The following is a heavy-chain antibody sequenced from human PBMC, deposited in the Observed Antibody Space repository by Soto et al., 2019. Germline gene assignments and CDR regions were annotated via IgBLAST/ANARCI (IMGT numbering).Heavy chain of an antibody. CDR1: GFTFSNYA. V-gene: IGHV3-23*01. CDR3: ATGTGSYAQLDY. Sequence: EVQLLESGGDLVQPGGSLRLSCAASGFTFSNYAISWVRQAPGKGLEWVSSISASAFTTYYADSVKGRFTISRDNSNNKGYLHMNSLRAEDTAVYNCATGTGSYAQLDYWGQGTVVTVSS. CDR2: ISASAFTT. J-gene: IGHJ4*02. D-gene: IGHD3-16*01.